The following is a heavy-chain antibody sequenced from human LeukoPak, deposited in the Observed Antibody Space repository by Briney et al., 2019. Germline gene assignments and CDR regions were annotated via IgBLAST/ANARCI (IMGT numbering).Heavy chain of an antibody. J-gene: IGHJ4*02. Sequence: SETLSLTCTVSGGSISTTGYYWAWIRQPPGKGLQWIASIYYSGSTYYNSSLKSRVTISVDTSKNQFSLKLSSVTAADTAVYYCARICSGTDCLIPDWGQGTLVTVSS. V-gene: IGHV4-39*07. CDR1: GGSISTTGYY. CDR2: IYYSGST. D-gene: IGHD2-15*01. CDR3: ARICSGTDCLIPD.